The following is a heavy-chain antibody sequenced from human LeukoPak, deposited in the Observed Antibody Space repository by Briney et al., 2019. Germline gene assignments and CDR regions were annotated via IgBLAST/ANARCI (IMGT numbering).Heavy chain of an antibody. CDR3: ASGSLAFYFAH. V-gene: IGHV1-2*02. Sequence: ASVKVSCKASGYTFSGYYMHWVRQAPGQGLEWMGWINPNSGGTKYVQKFQGRVTMTRDTSISTAYMELSRLRSDDTAVYYCASGSLAFYFAHGGQGTLVPV. CDR2: INPNSGGT. D-gene: IGHD3-16*01. J-gene: IGHJ4*02. CDR1: GYTFSGYY.